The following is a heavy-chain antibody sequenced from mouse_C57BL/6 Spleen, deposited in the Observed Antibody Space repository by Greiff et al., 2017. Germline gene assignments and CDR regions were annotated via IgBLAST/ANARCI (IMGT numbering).Heavy chain of an antibody. D-gene: IGHD2-1*01. CDR3: ARRPIYYGNYGDAMDY. CDR1: GYTFTSYW. J-gene: IGHJ4*01. CDR2: IDPNSGGT. V-gene: IGHV1-72*01. Sequence: QVQLQQPGAELVKPGASVTLSCKASGYTFTSYWMHWVKQRPGRGLEWIGRIDPNSGGTKYNEKFKSKATLTVDKHSSTAYMQLSSLTSEDSAVYYCARRPIYYGNYGDAMDYWGQGTSVTVSS.